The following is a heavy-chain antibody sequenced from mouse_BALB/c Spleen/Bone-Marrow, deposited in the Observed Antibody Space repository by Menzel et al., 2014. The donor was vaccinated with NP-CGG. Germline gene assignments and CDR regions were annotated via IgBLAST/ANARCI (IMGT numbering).Heavy chain of an antibody. CDR1: GYTFSSYW. J-gene: IGHJ2*01. V-gene: IGHV1-9*01. Sequence: VQLQESGAELMKPGASVKISCKATGYTFSSYWIEWVKQRPGHGLEWIGEILPGSGSTNYNEKFKGKATFTADTSSNTAYMQLSSLTSEDSAVYYCARFYYYGSSYYFDYWGQGTTLTASS. CDR3: ARFYYYGSSYYFDY. CDR2: ILPGSGST. D-gene: IGHD1-1*01.